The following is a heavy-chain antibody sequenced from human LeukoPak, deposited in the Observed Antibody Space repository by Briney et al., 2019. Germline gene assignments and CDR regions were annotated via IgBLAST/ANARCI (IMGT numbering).Heavy chain of an antibody. CDR3: ARQSGYSYGYNAFDI. D-gene: IGHD5-18*01. CDR1: GFTFSSYG. CDR2: IWFDGSNE. V-gene: IGHV3-33*01. Sequence: GGSLGLSCAGSGFTFSSYGMQWVRQAPGKGLEWVAVIWFDGSNEYYADSVKGRFTISRDNSKNTLYLQMSSLRAEDTALYYCARQSGYSYGYNAFDIWGQGTMVTVSS. J-gene: IGHJ3*02.